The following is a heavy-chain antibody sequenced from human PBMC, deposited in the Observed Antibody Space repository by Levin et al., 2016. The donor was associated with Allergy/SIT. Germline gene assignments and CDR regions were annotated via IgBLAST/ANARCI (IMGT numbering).Heavy chain of an antibody. V-gene: IGHV4-34*01. J-gene: IGHJ4*02. CDR2: IHPSGST. D-gene: IGHD3-22*01. CDR1: GGSFSNYY. Sequence: SETLSLTCTVYGGSFSNYYLTWIRQSPGKGLEWIGEIHPSGSTSYNPSLQSRVTVSVDMSKNQFSLNLNSVTAADTAVYYCARGMDSRKIGYWGQGTLVSVSS. CDR3: ARGMDSRKIGY.